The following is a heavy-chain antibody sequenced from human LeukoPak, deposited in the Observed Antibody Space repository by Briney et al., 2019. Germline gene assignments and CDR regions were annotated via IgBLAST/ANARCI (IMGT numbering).Heavy chain of an antibody. V-gene: IGHV1-2*02. D-gene: IGHD1-26*01. J-gene: IGHJ4*02. Sequence: ASVKVSCKTSAYTFTGYYMHWVRQAPGQGLEWMGWIDPKSGATKYAQKFQGRVTMTRDTSIGTVYMELSRLRSDDTAVYYCARVSGSSTLFDYWGQGTLVTVSS. CDR1: AYTFTGYY. CDR2: IDPKSGAT. CDR3: ARVSGSSTLFDY.